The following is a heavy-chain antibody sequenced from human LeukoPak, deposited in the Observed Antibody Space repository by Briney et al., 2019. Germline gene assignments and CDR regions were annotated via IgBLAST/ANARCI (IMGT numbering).Heavy chain of an antibody. V-gene: IGHV3-33*01. Sequence: PGRSLRLSCAASGFTFSSYGMHWVRQAPGKGLEWEAVIWYDGSNKYYADSVKGRFTISRDNSKNTLYLQMNSLRAEDTAVYYCARGTDMVRGVIFGEQGVHYSDYWGQGTLVTVSS. CDR2: IWYDGSNK. J-gene: IGHJ4*02. CDR1: GFTFSSYG. CDR3: ARGTDMVRGVIFGEQGVHYSDY. D-gene: IGHD3-10*01.